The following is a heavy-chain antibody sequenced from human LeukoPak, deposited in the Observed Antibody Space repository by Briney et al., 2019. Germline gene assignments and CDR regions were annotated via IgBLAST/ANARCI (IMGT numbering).Heavy chain of an antibody. CDR1: GGSISPYY. V-gene: IGHV4-59*01. CDR3: ARDGYYYDSSGYYAFDI. D-gene: IGHD3-22*01. Sequence: SETLSLTCTVSGGSISPYYWSWIRQPPGKGLEWIGYIYYSGSTNYNPSLKSRVTMSVDTSKNQFSLKLSSVTAADTAVYYCARDGYYYDSSGYYAFDIWGQGTMVTVSS. J-gene: IGHJ3*02. CDR2: IYYSGST.